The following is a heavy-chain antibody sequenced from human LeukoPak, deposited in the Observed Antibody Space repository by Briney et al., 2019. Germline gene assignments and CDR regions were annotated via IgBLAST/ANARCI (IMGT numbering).Heavy chain of an antibody. CDR1: GFMFSSYN. CDR3: ARDWGSAAHLPSLDY. D-gene: IGHD6-13*01. CDR2: ISGNSVWK. Sequence: PGGSLRLSCAASGFMFSSYNMDWARQAPGKGLEWVSSISGNSVWKYHAESLRGRFTISGDNAKNSLYLAMTSLSDEDTAVYFCARDWGSAAHLPSLDYWGRGTPVTVSS. V-gene: IGHV3-21*06. J-gene: IGHJ4*02.